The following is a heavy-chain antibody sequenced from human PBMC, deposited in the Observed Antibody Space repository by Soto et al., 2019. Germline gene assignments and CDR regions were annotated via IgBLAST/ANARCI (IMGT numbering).Heavy chain of an antibody. CDR2: IIPIFGTA. CDR1: GGTFSTSA. D-gene: IGHD6-13*01. Sequence: QVQLVQSGAEVKKPGSSVKVSCKASGGTFSTSAINWVRQAPGQGLEWMGGIIPIFGTANYVQKFQGRVTITADKSTSTAYMALSSLRSEDTAVYYCERWSSSSWPYFDYWGQGTLVTVSS. CDR3: ERWSSSSWPYFDY. V-gene: IGHV1-69*06. J-gene: IGHJ4*02.